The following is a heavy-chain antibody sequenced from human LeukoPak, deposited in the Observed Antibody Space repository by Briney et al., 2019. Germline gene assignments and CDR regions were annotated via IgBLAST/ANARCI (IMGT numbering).Heavy chain of an antibody. V-gene: IGHV3-21*06. CDR3: ARDPYSGNYGNYYYYYMDV. D-gene: IGHD1-26*01. CDR2: MSSSSSYI. CDR1: GFTFSSYS. Sequence: GGSLRLSCAASGFTFSSYSMNWVRQAPGKGLEWVSSMSSSSSYIYYADSVKGRFTISRDNAKNSLFLQMNNLSPDDTAVYFCARDPYSGNYGNYYYYYMDVWGKGTTVTISS. J-gene: IGHJ6*03.